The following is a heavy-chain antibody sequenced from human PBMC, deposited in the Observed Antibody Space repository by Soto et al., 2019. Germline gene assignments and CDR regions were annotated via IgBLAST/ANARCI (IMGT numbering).Heavy chain of an antibody. CDR2: ISYDGSNK. CDR1: GFTFSSYA. CDR3: ASIGWYSDY. V-gene: IGHV3-30-3*01. J-gene: IGHJ4*02. Sequence: PGGSLRLSCAASGFTFSSYAMHWVRQAPGKGLEWVAVISYDGSNKYYADSVKGRFTISRDNSKNTLYLQMNSLRAEDTAVYYCASIGWYSDYWGQGTLVTVSS. D-gene: IGHD6-19*01.